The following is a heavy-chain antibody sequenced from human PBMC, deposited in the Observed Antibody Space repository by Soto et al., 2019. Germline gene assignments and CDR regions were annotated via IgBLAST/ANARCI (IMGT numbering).Heavy chain of an antibody. V-gene: IGHV4-34*01. J-gene: IGHJ6*02. D-gene: IGHD3-3*01. CDR1: GGSFSGYY. CDR2: INHSGST. Sequence: ETLSLTCAVYGGSFSGYYWSWIRQPPGKGLEWIGEINHSGSTNYNPSLKSRVTISVDTSKNQFSLKLSSVTAADTAVYYCARAYYDSAYGMDVWGQGTTVTVSS. CDR3: ARAYYDSAYGMDV.